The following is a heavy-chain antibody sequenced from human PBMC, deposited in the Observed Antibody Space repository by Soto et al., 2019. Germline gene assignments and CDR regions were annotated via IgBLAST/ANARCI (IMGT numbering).Heavy chain of an antibody. D-gene: IGHD6-13*01. Sequence: GGSLILSCAASGFTFSSYWMSWVRQAPGKGLEWVANIKQDGSEKYYVDSVKGRFTISRDNAKNSLYLQMNSLRAEDTAVYYCTGYSSSWYGGEYWGQGTLVTVS. CDR1: GFTFSSYW. V-gene: IGHV3-7*03. J-gene: IGHJ4*02. CDR3: TGYSSSWYGGEY. CDR2: IKQDGSEK.